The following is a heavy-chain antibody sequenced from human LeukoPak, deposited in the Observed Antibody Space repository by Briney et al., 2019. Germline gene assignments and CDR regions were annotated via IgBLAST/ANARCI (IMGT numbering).Heavy chain of an antibody. Sequence: GGSLRLSCAASGFTFSSYAMSWVRQAPGKGLEWVSAISGSGGSTYYADSVKGRFTISRDNSKNTLYLQMNSLRAEDTAVYYCAGRPREPVGATKGHWDYWGQGTLVTVSS. CDR1: GFTFSSYA. D-gene: IGHD1-26*01. J-gene: IGHJ4*02. V-gene: IGHV3-23*01. CDR3: AGRPREPVGATKGHWDY. CDR2: ISGSGGST.